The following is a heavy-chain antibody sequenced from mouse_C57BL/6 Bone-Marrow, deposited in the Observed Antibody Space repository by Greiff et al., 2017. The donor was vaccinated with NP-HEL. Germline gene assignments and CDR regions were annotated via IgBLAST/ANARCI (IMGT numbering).Heavy chain of an antibody. J-gene: IGHJ3*01. V-gene: IGHV1-64*01. Sequence: QVQLQQPGAELVKPGASVKLSCKASGYTFTSYWMHWVKQRPGQGLAWIGMIHPNSGSTNYNEKFKSKATLTVDKSSSTAYMQLSSLTSEDSAVYYCARSRCYDDAVADWGQGTLVTVSA. D-gene: IGHD2-4*01. CDR2: IHPNSGST. CDR3: ARSRCYDDAVAD. CDR1: GYTFTSYW.